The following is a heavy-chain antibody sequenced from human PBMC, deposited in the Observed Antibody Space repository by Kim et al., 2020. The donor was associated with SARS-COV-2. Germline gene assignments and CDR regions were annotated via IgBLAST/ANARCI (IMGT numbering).Heavy chain of an antibody. J-gene: IGHJ4*02. D-gene: IGHD3-22*01. CDR2: IYPGDSDT. CDR1: GYSFTSYW. CDR3: ARHPIRGDSSGYFFDY. Sequence: GESLKISCKGSGYSFTSYWIGWVRQMPGKGLEWMGIIYPGDSDTRYSPSFQGQVTISADKSISTAYLQCSSLKASDTAMYYCARHPIRGDSSGYFFDYWGQGTLVTVSS. V-gene: IGHV5-51*01.